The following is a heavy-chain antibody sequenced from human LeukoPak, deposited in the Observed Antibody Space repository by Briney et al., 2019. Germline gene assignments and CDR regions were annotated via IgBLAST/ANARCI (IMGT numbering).Heavy chain of an antibody. Sequence: GGSLRLSCAASGFTFSSYSMNWVRQAPGEGLEWVSVISASGSRTSYADSVKGRFTVSRDNSKNTLYLQMNSLRAEDTAVYFCVEGGAPSYYDGSGDAYFDYWGQGTLVTVSS. CDR1: GFTFSSYS. CDR2: ISASGSRT. CDR3: VEGGAPSYYDGSGDAYFDY. D-gene: IGHD3-22*01. J-gene: IGHJ4*02. V-gene: IGHV3-23*01.